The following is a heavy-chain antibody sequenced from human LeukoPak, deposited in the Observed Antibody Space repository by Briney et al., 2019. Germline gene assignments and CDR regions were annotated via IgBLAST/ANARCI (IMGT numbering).Heavy chain of an antibody. J-gene: IGHJ6*03. CDR1: GGTFSSYA. V-gene: IGHV1-69*13. CDR3: ATAAYYYDSSGYWGGYYYYYYMDV. Sequence: ASVKVSCKASGGTFSSYAISWVRQAPGQGLEWMGGIIPIFGTANYAQKFQGRVTITADESTSIAYMELSSLRSEDTAVYYCATAAYYYDSSGYWGGYYYYYYMDVWGKGTTVTVSS. CDR2: IIPIFGTA. D-gene: IGHD3-22*01.